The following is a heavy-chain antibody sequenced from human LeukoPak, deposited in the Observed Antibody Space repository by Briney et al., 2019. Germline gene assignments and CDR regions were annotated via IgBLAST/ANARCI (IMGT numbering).Heavy chain of an antibody. J-gene: IGHJ4*02. Sequence: ASMKVSCKTSEYTFTGYYIHWMRQAPGQGLEWMGWINPNSGGTNYAQKFQGRVTMTRDTSISTAYMELSRLRSDDTAVYYCARERGHNDYWGQGTLVTVSS. CDR1: EYTFTGYY. CDR2: INPNSGGT. V-gene: IGHV1-2*02. D-gene: IGHD3-10*01. CDR3: ARERGHNDY.